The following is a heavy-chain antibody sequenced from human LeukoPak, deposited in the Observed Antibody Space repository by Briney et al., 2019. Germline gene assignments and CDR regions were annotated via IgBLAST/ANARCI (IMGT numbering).Heavy chain of an antibody. CDR3: ARAPGGYCSGGSCYPGWFDP. CDR2: IYYSGST. CDR1: GASISSYY. D-gene: IGHD2-15*01. J-gene: IGHJ5*02. V-gene: IGHV4-59*08. Sequence: SETLSRTCTVSGASISSYYWSWIRQPPGKGLEWIGYIYYSGSTNCNPSLKSRVTISVDTSKNQFSLKLSSVTAADTAVYYCARAPGGYCSGGSCYPGWFDPWGQGTLVTVSS.